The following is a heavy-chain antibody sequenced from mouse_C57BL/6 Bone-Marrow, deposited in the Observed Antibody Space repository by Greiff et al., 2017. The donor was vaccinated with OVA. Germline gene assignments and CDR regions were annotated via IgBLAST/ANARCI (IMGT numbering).Heavy chain of an antibody. V-gene: IGHV5-12*01. CDR1: GFTFSDYY. CDR2: ISNCGGST. J-gene: IGHJ3*01. Sequence: EVKLMESGGGLVQPGGSLKLSCAASGFTFSDYYMYWVRQTPEKRLEWVAYISNCGGSTYYPDTVKGRFTISRDNAKNTLYLQMSRLKAEDTAMYYCATGTGFAYWGQGTLVTVSA. D-gene: IGHD4-1*01. CDR3: ATGTGFAY.